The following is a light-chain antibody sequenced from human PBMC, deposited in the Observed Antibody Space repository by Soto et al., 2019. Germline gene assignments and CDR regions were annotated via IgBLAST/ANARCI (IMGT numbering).Light chain of an antibody. Sequence: QSVLTQPPSASGTPGQRVTISCSGSNSNIGTNSMNWYQQLPGTAPKLLIHSNNQRPSGVPDRFSGSKSGTSASLAISGLQSEDEADYYSAAWDGSLNGWVFGGGTKLTVL. CDR2: SNN. CDR1: NSNIGTNS. CDR3: AAWDGSLNGWV. V-gene: IGLV1-44*01. J-gene: IGLJ3*02.